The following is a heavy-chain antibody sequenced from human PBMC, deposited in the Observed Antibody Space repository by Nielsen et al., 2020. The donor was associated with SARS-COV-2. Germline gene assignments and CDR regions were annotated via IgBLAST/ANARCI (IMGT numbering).Heavy chain of an antibody. V-gene: IGHV3-21*04. D-gene: IGHD3-10*01. Sequence: GGSLRLSCAASGFTFSSYSMNWVRQAPGKGLEWVSSISSSSSYIYYADSVKGRFTISRDNAKNSLYLQMNSLRAEDTALYYCAKLGVGSGSYPNYVDYWGQGTLVTVSS. J-gene: IGHJ4*02. CDR3: AKLGVGSGSYPNYVDY. CDR1: GFTFSSYS. CDR2: ISSSSSYI.